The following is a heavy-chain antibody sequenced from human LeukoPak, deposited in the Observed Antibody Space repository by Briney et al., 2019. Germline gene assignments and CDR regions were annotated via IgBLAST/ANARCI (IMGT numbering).Heavy chain of an antibody. CDR1: GFTFDDYV. CDR3: ARHYDSRGDSALFY. D-gene: IGHD3-22*01. Sequence: GGSLRLSCAASGFTFDDYVMSWVRQAPGKGLEWASSINWNGGSTGYADSVKGRFTISRDNAKNSLYLQMNSLRAEDTALYYCARHYDSRGDSALFYWGQGTLVTVSS. J-gene: IGHJ4*02. CDR2: INWNGGST. V-gene: IGHV3-20*04.